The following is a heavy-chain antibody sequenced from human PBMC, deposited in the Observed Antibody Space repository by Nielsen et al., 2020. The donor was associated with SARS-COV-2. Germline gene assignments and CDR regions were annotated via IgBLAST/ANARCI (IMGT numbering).Heavy chain of an antibody. CDR1: GFTFDDYA. D-gene: IGHD3-10*01. Sequence: SLKISCAASGFTFDDYAMHWVRQAPGKGLEWVSGISWNSGSIGYADSVKGRFTISRDNAKNSLYLQMNSLRAEDTALYYCAKDYYGSGSYFDSWGQGTLVTVSS. CDR3: AKDYYGSGSYFDS. J-gene: IGHJ4*02. CDR2: ISWNSGSI. V-gene: IGHV3-9*01.